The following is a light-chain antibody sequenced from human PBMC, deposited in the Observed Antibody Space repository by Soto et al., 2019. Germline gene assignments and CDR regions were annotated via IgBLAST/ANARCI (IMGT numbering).Light chain of an antibody. CDR2: KAS. J-gene: IGKJ1*01. V-gene: IGKV1-5*03. CDR3: QHYNSYSEA. Sequence: DIHMTHAPSTLCGSVSYRVTITFQSLQTISSWLAWYQQKPGKAPKLLIYKASTLKSGVPSRFSGSGSGTEFTLTISSLQPDDFATYYCQHYNSYSEAFGQGTKVDIK. CDR1: QTISSW.